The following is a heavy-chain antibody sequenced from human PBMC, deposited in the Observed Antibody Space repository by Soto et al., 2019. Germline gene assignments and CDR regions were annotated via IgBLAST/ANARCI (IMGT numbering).Heavy chain of an antibody. CDR3: ARGGAAAGTDYYYGMDV. V-gene: IGHV4-59*01. CDR2: TYYSGST. J-gene: IGHJ6*02. D-gene: IGHD6-13*01. CDR1: GGSXSSYH. Sequence: TLSLTCTVSGGSXSSYHWSWIRQPPGKGLEWIGYTYYSGSTNYNPSLKSRVTISVDTSKNQFSLKLSSVTAADTAVYYCARGGAAAGTDYYYGMDVWGQGTTVTSP.